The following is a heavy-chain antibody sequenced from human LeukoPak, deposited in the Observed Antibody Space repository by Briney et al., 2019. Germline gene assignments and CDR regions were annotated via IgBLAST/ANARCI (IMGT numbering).Heavy chain of an antibody. V-gene: IGHV3-11*06. CDR3: VRGIGSSSSL. Sequence: GRFTISRDNAKNSLYLQMNSLRVEDTAIYYCVRGIGSSSSLWGQGTLVTVSS. D-gene: IGHD6-6*01. J-gene: IGHJ4*02.